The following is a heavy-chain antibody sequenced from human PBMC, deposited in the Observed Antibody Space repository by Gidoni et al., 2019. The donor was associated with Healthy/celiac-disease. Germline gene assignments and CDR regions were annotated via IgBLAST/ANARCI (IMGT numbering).Heavy chain of an antibody. V-gene: IGHV5-10-1*01. Sequence: EVQLVQSGAEVKKPGESLRISCKGSGYSFTSSCISWVRQMPGKGLEWMGRIDPSDSYTNYSPSFQGHVTISADKSISTAYLQWSSLKASDTAMYYCARHAGDCSSTSCYRRYFDLWGRGTLVTVSS. CDR3: ARHAGDCSSTSCYRRYFDL. J-gene: IGHJ2*01. D-gene: IGHD2-2*02. CDR1: GYSFTSSC. CDR2: IDPSDSYT.